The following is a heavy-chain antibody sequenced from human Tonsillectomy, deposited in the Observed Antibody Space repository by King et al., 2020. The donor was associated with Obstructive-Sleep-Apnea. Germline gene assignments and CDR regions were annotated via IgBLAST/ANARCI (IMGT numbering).Heavy chain of an antibody. CDR1: GGSSSSGDYS. D-gene: IGHD6-13*01. CDR2: IYQSGST. Sequence: QLQLQESGSGLVKPSQTLSLTCAVSGGSSSSGDYSWSWIRQSPGKGLGWIGYIYQSGSTYYNPSLRSRVTISVDRAKNELSLRLTSVNAADTAMYYCAREIATANKWYYFDYWGQGTLVTVSS. CDR3: AREIATANKWYYFDY. J-gene: IGHJ4*02. V-gene: IGHV4-30-2*06.